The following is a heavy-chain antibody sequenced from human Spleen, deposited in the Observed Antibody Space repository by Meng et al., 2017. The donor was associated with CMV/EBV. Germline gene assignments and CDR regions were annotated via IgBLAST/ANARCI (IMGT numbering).Heavy chain of an antibody. Sequence: GRSLRLSCAASGFTFSHYYMTWIRQAPGKGLEWISYISSSGDIIYYADSVKGRFTISRDNAKNTLYLQMNSLRAEDTAVYYCARGPAADYDFWGGYPDYWGRGTLVTVSS. V-gene: IGHV3-11*04. CDR3: ARGPAADYDFWGGYPDY. CDR1: GFTFSHYY. D-gene: IGHD3-3*01. CDR2: ISSSGDII. J-gene: IGHJ4*02.